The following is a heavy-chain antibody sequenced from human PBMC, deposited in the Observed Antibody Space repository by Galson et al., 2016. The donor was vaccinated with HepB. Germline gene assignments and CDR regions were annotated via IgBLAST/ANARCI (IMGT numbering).Heavy chain of an antibody. D-gene: IGHD3-16*01. CDR2: IYSSGTT. J-gene: IGHJ4*02. V-gene: IGHV3-53*01. Sequence: SLRLSCAASGLTVRSDYMSWVRQSPGKGLEWVSVIYSSGTTYYADSVRGRFTISRDISKNTLYLQMNSLRAEDTAVYYCARIMITFGEIIAPPYFDYWGQGTLVTVSS. CDR3: ARIMITFGEIIAPPYFDY. CDR1: GLTVRSDY.